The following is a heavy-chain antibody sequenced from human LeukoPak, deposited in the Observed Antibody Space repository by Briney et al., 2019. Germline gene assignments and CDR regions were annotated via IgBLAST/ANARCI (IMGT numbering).Heavy chain of an antibody. CDR2: VYYISST. D-gene: IGHD1-26*01. CDR3: ARTQSQSGSYRYYFGY. V-gene: IGHV4-61*08. CDR1: GASVGSAGYY. Sequence: TSETLSLTCSVSGASVGSAGYYWSWIRQPPGGGLEWIGYVYYISSTNYNPSLKSRVTMSVNPSTNQFSLKLSSVTAADTAMYYCARTQSQSGSYRYYFGYWGQGTLVTVSS. J-gene: IGHJ4*02.